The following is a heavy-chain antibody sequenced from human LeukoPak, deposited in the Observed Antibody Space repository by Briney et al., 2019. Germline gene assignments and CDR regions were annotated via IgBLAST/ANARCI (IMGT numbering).Heavy chain of an antibody. D-gene: IGHD2-2*02. CDR3: ARGAPEINCSSTSCYTVTLYYYYMDV. Sequence: SVKVSCKASGGTFSSYAISWVRPAPGQGLEWMGGIIPIFGTANYAQKFQGRVTITTDESTSTAYMELSSLRSEDTAVYYCARGAPEINCSSTSCYTVTLYYYYMDVWGKGTTVTVSS. J-gene: IGHJ6*03. CDR1: GGTFSSYA. V-gene: IGHV1-69*05. CDR2: IIPIFGTA.